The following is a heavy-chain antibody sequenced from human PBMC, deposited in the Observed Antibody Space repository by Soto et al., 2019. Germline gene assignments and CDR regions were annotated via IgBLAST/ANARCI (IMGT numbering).Heavy chain of an antibody. D-gene: IGHD4-17*01. CDR2: INPSGGST. CDR1: GYTFTSYY. CDR3: TRAPSYGAFDI. J-gene: IGHJ3*02. Sequence: AAVKVSCKASGYTFTSYYIHWVRQAPGQGLEWMGIINPSGGSTTYAQKFQGRVTMTRDTSTSTVYMELSSLRSEDTAVYYCTRAPSYGAFDIWGQGTMVTVSS. V-gene: IGHV1-46*03.